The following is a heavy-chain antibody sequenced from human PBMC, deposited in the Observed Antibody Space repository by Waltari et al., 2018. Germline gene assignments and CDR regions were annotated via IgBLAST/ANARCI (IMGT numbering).Heavy chain of an antibody. Sequence: QVQLVQSGAEVKKPGASVKVSCKASGYTFTSYYMHWVRQAPGQGLEWMGWINPNSGGTNYAQKFQGRVTMTRDTSISTAYMELSRLRSDDTAVYYCARLWLGTRDPYGMDVWGQGTTVTVSS. D-gene: IGHD6-19*01. CDR1: GYTFTSYY. J-gene: IGHJ6*02. V-gene: IGHV1-2*02. CDR3: ARLWLGTRDPYGMDV. CDR2: INPNSGGT.